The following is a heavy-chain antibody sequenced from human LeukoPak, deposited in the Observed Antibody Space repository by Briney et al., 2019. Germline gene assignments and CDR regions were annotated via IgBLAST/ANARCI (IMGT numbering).Heavy chain of an antibody. J-gene: IGHJ4*02. CDR3: AKGDKPGY. V-gene: IGHV3-64*01. CDR2: ISSNGGST. Sequence: GGSLRLSCAASGFTVSSNYMSWVRQAPGKGLEYVSAISSNGGSTYYANSVKGRFTISRDNSKNTLYLQMNSRRAEDTAVYYCAKGDKPGYWGQGTLITVSS. D-gene: IGHD1-14*01. CDR1: GFTVSSNY.